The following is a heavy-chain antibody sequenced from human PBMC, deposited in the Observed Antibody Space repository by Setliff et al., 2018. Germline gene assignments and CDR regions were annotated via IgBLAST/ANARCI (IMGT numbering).Heavy chain of an antibody. CDR1: GGSISSSIYY. J-gene: IGHJ6*03. CDR2: IYYSGST. Sequence: SETLSLTCSVSGGSISSSIYYWGWIRQPPGKGLEWIGSIYYSGSTYYSPSLKSRVTISVDTSKNQFSLKLSAVTAADTAVYFCAREDGPNYYYYYMDIWGKGATVTVSS. D-gene: IGHD2-8*01. V-gene: IGHV4-39*07. CDR3: AREDGPNYYYYYMDI.